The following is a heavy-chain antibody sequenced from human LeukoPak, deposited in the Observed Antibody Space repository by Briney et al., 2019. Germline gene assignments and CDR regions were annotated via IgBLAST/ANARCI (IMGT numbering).Heavy chain of an antibody. Sequence: PSETLSLTCTVSGGSISSYYWSWLRQPPGKGLEWIGYIYYSGSTNYNPSLKSRVTISVDTSKNQFSLKLSSVTAADTAVYYCAREGSGEFDYWGQGTLVTVSS. J-gene: IGHJ4*02. CDR1: GGSISSYY. CDR3: AREGSGEFDY. V-gene: IGHV4-59*01. D-gene: IGHD6-19*01. CDR2: IYYSGST.